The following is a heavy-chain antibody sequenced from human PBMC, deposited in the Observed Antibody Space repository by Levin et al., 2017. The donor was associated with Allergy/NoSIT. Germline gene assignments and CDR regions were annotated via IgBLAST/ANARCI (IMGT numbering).Heavy chain of an antibody. CDR3: ARSLSSGCCYYFDY. V-gene: IGHV1-3*01. J-gene: IGHJ4*02. D-gene: IGHD6-19*01. CDR2: IIAGNGNT. CDR1: GYTFTNYA. Sequence: ASVKVSCKASGYTFTNYAIHRVRQAPGQRLQWMGWIIAGNGNTKYSQNFQGRVTITSNTSATTAYMELSSLRSEDTAVYYCARSLSSGCCYYFDYWGQGTLVTVSS.